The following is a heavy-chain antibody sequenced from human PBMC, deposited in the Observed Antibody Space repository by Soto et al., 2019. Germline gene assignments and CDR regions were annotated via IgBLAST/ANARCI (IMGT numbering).Heavy chain of an antibody. CDR3: ARADGDYLVNY. V-gene: IGHV4-31*03. Sequence: PSETLSLTCTVSGGSISSGGYYWSWIRQHPGKGLEWIGYIYYSGSTYYNPSLKSRVTISVDTSKNQFSLKLSSVTAADTAVYYCARADGDYLVNYWGQGTLVTVSS. CDR2: IYYSGST. J-gene: IGHJ4*02. D-gene: IGHD4-17*01. CDR1: GGSISSGGYY.